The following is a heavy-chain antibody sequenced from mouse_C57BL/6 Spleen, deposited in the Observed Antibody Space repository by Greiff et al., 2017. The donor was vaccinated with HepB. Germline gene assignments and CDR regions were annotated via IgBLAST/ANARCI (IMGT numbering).Heavy chain of an antibody. CDR2: IHPNSGST. V-gene: IGHV1-64*01. Sequence: QVQQQQSGAELVKPGASVKLSCKASGYTFTSYWMHWVKQRPGQGLEWIGMIHPNSGSTNYNEKFKSKATLTVDKSSSTAYMQLSSLTSEDSAVYYCARITTVVEDAMDYWGQGTSVTVSS. CDR3: ARITTVVEDAMDY. J-gene: IGHJ4*01. D-gene: IGHD1-1*01. CDR1: GYTFTSYW.